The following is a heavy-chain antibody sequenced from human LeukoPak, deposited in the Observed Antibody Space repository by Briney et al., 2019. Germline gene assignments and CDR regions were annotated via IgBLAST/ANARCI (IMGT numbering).Heavy chain of an antibody. D-gene: IGHD2-2*01. Sequence: PSETLSLTCAVYGGSFSGYYWSWIRQPPGKGLEWIGEINHSGSTNYNPSLKSRVTISVDTSKNQFSLKLSSVTAADTAVYYCARGPRLRNCSSTSCYVKPTYCGGDCYLYWGQGTLVTVSS. CDR2: INHSGST. J-gene: IGHJ4*02. V-gene: IGHV4-34*01. CDR3: ARGPRLRNCSSTSCYVKPTYCGGDCYLY. CDR1: GGSFSGYY.